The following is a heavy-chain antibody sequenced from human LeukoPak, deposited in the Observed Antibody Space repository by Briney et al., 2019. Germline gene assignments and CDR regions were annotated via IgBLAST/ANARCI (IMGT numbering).Heavy chain of an antibody. CDR1: GFTFSSYG. D-gene: IGHD2-2*02. CDR2: ISYDGSNK. J-gene: IGHJ4*02. CDR3: AKGTDIVVVPAAIGGYFDY. V-gene: IGHV3-30*18. Sequence: GRSLRLSCAASGFTFSSYGIHWVRQAPGKGLEWVAVISYDGSNKYYADSVKGRFTISRDNSKNTLYLQMNSLRAEDTAVYYCAKGTDIVVVPAAIGGYFDYWGQGTLVTVSS.